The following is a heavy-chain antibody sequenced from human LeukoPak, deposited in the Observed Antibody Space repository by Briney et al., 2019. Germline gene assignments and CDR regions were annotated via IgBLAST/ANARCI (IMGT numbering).Heavy chain of an antibody. V-gene: IGHV4-61*01. CDR3: ARYSSSSGGMDV. CDR1: GGSVSSGSYY. CDR2: IYYGGST. Sequence: PSETLSLTCTVSGGSVSSGSYYWSWIRQPPGKGLEWIGYIYYGGSTNYNPSLKSRVTISVDTSKNQFSLKLSSVTAADTAVYYCARYSSSSGGMDVWGKGTTVTVSS. D-gene: IGHD6-13*01. J-gene: IGHJ6*04.